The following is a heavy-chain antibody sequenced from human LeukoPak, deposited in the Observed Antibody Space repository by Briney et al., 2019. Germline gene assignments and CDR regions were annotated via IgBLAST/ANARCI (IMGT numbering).Heavy chain of an antibody. CDR2: IKPDGSEK. Sequence: GGSLRLSCAASGFTVSNAWMSWVRQAPGKGLEWVASIKPDGSEKYYVDSVKGRFTISRDNAKKSLYLQMTSLRDEDTAVYYCARGSGDYSGQGTLVTVSS. CDR3: ARGSGDY. J-gene: IGHJ4*02. V-gene: IGHV3-7*04. CDR1: GFTVSNAW.